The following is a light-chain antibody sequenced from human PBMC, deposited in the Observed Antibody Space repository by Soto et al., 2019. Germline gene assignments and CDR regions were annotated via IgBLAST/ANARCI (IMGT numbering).Light chain of an antibody. J-gene: IGKJ4*01. CDR3: QQYGNSPLT. CDR2: ITS. V-gene: IGKV3-20*01. Sequence: EIVLTQSPGTLSLSPGERATLSCRASQSVSSIYLAWYQQKPGQAPRLLIYITSSRATGIPDRFSGSGSGTDFTLTISRLEPEDFAVYYCQQYGNSPLTFGGGTKVAIK. CDR1: QSVSSIY.